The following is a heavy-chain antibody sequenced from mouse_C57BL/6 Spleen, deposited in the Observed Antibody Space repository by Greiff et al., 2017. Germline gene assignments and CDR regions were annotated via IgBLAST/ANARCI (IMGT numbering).Heavy chain of an antibody. CDR3: ARDDYDFYAMDY. CDR2: ISDGGSYT. D-gene: IGHD2-4*01. J-gene: IGHJ4*01. V-gene: IGHV5-4*01. Sequence: EVKVVESGGGLVKPGGSLKLSCAASGFTFSSYAMSWVRQTPEKRLEWVATISDGGSYTYYPDNVKGRFTISRDNAKNNLYLQMSHLKSEDAAMYYCARDDYDFYAMDYWGQGTSVTVSS. CDR1: GFTFSSYA.